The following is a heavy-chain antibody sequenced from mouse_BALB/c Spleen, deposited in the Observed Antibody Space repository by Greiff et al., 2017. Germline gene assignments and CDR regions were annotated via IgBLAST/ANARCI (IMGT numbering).Heavy chain of an antibody. CDR1: GFTFSSYA. J-gene: IGHJ2*01. D-gene: IGHD1-1*01. V-gene: IGHV5-9-4*01. Sequence: EVQVVESGGGLVKPGGSLKLSCAASGFTFSSYAMSWVRQSPEKRLEWVAEISSGGSYTYYPDTVTGRFTISRDNAKNTLYLEMSSLRSEDTAMYYCARYYYGSSRDSYFGYWGQGTTLTVSS. CDR2: ISSGGSYT. CDR3: ARYYYGSSRDSYFGY.